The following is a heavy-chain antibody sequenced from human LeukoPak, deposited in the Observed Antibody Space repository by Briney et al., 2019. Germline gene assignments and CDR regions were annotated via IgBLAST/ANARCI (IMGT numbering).Heavy chain of an antibody. J-gene: IGHJ6*02. CDR1: GGSISSSGYY. CDR2: IYYSGST. V-gene: IGHV4-39*01. CDR3: ARQDGYCSSTSCYSISYYYYGMDV. D-gene: IGHD2-2*02. Sequence: PSETLSLTCTVSGGSISSSGYYWGWIRQPPGKGLEWIGSIYYSGSTYYNPSLKSRVTISVDTSKNQFSLKLSSVTAADTAVYYCARQDGYCSSTSCYSISYYYYGMDVWGQGTTVTVSS.